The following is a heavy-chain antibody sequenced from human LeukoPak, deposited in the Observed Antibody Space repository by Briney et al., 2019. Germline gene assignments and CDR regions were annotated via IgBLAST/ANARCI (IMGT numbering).Heavy chain of an antibody. J-gene: IGHJ3*02. Sequence: GGSLRLSCAASGFTFSRFWMSWVRQAPGKGLEWVANINTDGSETSYLGSVRGRFPISRDNAKTSLYLQMNSLRAEDTAVYYCAREVPNAMNAFDIWGQGTMVTVSS. CDR1: GFTFSRFW. CDR2: INTDGSET. V-gene: IGHV3-7*01. CDR3: AREVPNAMNAFDI. D-gene: IGHD2-2*01.